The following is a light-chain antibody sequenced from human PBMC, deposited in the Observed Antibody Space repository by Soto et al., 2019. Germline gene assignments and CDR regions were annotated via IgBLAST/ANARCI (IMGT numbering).Light chain of an antibody. CDR1: QSISSRS. V-gene: IGKV3-20*01. CDR2: GAS. CDR3: QQYGGSPPYT. J-gene: IGKJ2*01. Sequence: EIVLTQSPGTLSLSPGERATLSCRASQSISSRSLAWYQQKRGQPPRILIYGASSRAVDIPDKFSGSGSGTDFTLTISRLEPEDFAVYFCQQYGGSPPYTFGQGTKVDIK.